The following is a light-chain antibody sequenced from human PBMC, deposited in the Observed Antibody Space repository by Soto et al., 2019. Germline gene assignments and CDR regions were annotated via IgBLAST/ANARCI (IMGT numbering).Light chain of an antibody. CDR3: AAWDDSLSGVV. J-gene: IGLJ2*01. V-gene: IGLV1-47*01. CDR2: RNN. Sequence: QSVLTQPPSASGTPEQRVTISCSGSSSNIGGNYVNWYQQLPGTAPKLLIYRNNQRPSGVPDQFSGSKSGTSASLAISGLRSEDEADYYCAAWDDSLSGVVFGGGTKLTVL. CDR1: SSNIGGNY.